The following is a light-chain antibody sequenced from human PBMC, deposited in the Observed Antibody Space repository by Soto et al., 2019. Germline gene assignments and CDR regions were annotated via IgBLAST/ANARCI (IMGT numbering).Light chain of an antibody. V-gene: IGKV3-20*01. Sequence: EMVLTQSPGTLSLSPGERATLSCRAIQSFSSNYLAWYQQTPGQAPRLLIYGASSRATGIPDRFSGSGSGTDFTLTISRMEPEDFAVYYCQQYGASPSTFGQGTKVDIK. J-gene: IGKJ1*01. CDR1: QSFSSNY. CDR3: QQYGASPST. CDR2: GAS.